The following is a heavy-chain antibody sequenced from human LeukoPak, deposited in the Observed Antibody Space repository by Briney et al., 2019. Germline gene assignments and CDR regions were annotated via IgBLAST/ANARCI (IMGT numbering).Heavy chain of an antibody. CDR2: IYYSGST. J-gene: IGHJ4*02. V-gene: IGHV4-59*08. Sequence: SETLSLTCTVSGGSINSYYWSWIRQPPGKGLEWIGYIYYSGSTNYNPSLKSRVTISVDTSKNQSSLKLSSVTAADTAVYYCARRDYYDSSGYLFDYWGQGTLVTVSS. D-gene: IGHD3-22*01. CDR1: GGSINSYY. CDR3: ARRDYYDSSGYLFDY.